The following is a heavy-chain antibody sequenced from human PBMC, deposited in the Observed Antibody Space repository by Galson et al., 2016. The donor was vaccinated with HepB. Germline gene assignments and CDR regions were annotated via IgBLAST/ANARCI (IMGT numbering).Heavy chain of an antibody. CDR3: VRDLFPLAPAAIPDY. CDR2: ISRLGNST. D-gene: IGHD6-13*01. J-gene: IGHJ4*02. V-gene: IGHV3-64D*06. CDR1: GFTFSSYA. Sequence: SLRLSCAASGFTFSSYAMHWVRQAPGKGLEYLSAISRLGNSTYYVDSVKGRFTISRDNSKNTLYLQMSSLRAGDTTVYYCVRDLFPLAPAAIPDYWGQGTLVTVSS.